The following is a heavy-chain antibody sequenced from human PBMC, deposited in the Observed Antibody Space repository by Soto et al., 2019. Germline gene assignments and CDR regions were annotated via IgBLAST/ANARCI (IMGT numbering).Heavy chain of an antibody. V-gene: IGHV1-69*10. CDR3: APGERPPGVTQLDF. CDR2: IIPILGTP. J-gene: IGHJ4*02. D-gene: IGHD1-20*01. Sequence: ASVKVSCKASGVTFSNYAFSWVRLAPGQGLAWLGGIIPILGTPGYARKFQGRLTITADKSTSTAYMELNSLRSEHTAVYCRAPGERPPGVTQLDFWGRGTLITVSS. CDR1: GVTFSNYA.